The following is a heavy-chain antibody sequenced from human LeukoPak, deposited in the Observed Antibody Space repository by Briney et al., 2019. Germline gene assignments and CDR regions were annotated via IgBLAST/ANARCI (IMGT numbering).Heavy chain of an antibody. Sequence: GGSLRLSCEVSGFTLSSFWMSWVRRAPGKGLEWVGRIKPKTDGETTEYAAPVKDRFSISRDDSKSMMYLQMNSLKTEDTAVYYCITPLPYSAQGGQGTLVTVSS. V-gene: IGHV3-15*01. CDR1: GFTLSSFW. CDR2: IKPKTDGETT. D-gene: IGHD2-21*01. J-gene: IGHJ4*02. CDR3: ITPLPYSAQ.